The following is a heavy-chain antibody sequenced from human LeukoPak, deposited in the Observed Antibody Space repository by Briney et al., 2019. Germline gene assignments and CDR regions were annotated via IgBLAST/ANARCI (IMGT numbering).Heavy chain of an antibody. J-gene: IGHJ5*02. V-gene: IGHV1-18*01. Sequence: ASVKVSCKASGYTFTSYGISWVRQAPGQGLEWMGWISAYNGDTNYAQKLQGRVTMTTDTSTSTAYMELRSLRSDDTAVYYCARDWGLTIASSSNWFDPWGQGTLVTVSS. CDR3: ARDWGLTIASSSNWFDP. CDR1: GYTFTSYG. CDR2: ISAYNGDT. D-gene: IGHD6-6*01.